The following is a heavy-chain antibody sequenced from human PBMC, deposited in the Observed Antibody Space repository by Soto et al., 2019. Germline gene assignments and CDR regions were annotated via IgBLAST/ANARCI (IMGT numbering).Heavy chain of an antibody. D-gene: IGHD4-17*01. Sequence: QVQLQQSGPGLVKPSQTLSLTCAISGDSVSSSGAAWNWIRQSPSRGLEWLGRTFYRSKWFNDYADSVRSRITISPDTSKNQFSLQLNSVTPDDTAMYYCAREPDYFASFDYWAQGTLVTVSS. CDR3: AREPDYFASFDY. CDR2: TFYRSKWFN. V-gene: IGHV6-1*01. CDR1: GDSVSSSGAA. J-gene: IGHJ4*02.